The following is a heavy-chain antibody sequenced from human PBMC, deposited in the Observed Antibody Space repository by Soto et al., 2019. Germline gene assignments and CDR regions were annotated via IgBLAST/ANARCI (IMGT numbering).Heavy chain of an antibody. J-gene: IGHJ4*02. CDR3: ARGKYYYDSSGPINPLRY. CDR2: INSDGSST. CDR1: GFTFSSYW. V-gene: IGHV3-74*01. D-gene: IGHD3-22*01. Sequence: GGSLRLSCAASGFTFSSYWMHWVRQAPGKGLVWVSRINSDGSSTSYADSVKGRFTISRDNAKNTLYLQMNSLRAEDTAVYYCARGKYYYDSSGPINPLRYWGQGTLVTVSS.